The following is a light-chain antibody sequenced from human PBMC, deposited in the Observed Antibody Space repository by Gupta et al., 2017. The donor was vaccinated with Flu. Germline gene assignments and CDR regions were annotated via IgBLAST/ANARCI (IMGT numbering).Light chain of an antibody. Sequence: QSVLTHPPSVSGAPVQRVTISCTGSSSNIGAGYVVHWYQQLPGTAPKLLIYGNSNRPSGVPDRFSGSKSGTSASLAITGLQAEDEADYYCQSYDISLSGPWVFGGGTKLTVL. J-gene: IGLJ3*02. CDR2: GNS. CDR3: QSYDISLSGPWV. V-gene: IGLV1-40*01. CDR1: SSNIGAGYV.